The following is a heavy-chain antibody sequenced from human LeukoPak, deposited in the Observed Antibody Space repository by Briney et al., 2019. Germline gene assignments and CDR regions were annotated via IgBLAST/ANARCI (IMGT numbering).Heavy chain of an antibody. CDR1: GGSFSGYY. D-gene: IGHD3-3*01. Sequence: SETLSLTCAVYGGSFSGYYWSWIRQPPGKGLEWIGEINHSGSTNYNPSLKSRVTISVDTSKNQFSLKLSSVTAADTAVYYCASWKRITIFGVARSGVLDYWGQGTLVTVS. CDR3: ASWKRITIFGVARSGVLDY. CDR2: INHSGST. J-gene: IGHJ4*02. V-gene: IGHV4-34*01.